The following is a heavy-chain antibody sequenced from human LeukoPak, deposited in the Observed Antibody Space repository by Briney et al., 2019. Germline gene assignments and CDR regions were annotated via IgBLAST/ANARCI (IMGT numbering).Heavy chain of an antibody. D-gene: IGHD6-19*01. Sequence: SETLSLTCTVSGGSMSSYYWSWIRQPPGKGLEWIGYIYYSGSTNYNPSLKSRVTISVDTSKNQFSLKLSSVTAADTAVYYCARASGWYAYFDYWGQGTLVTVSS. J-gene: IGHJ4*02. V-gene: IGHV4-59*01. CDR2: IYYSGST. CDR1: GGSMSSYY. CDR3: ARASGWYAYFDY.